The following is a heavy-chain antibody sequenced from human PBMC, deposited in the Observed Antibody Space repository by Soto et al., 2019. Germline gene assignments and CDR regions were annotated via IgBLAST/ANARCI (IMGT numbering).Heavy chain of an antibody. CDR2: INHSGST. J-gene: IGHJ4*02. Sequence: PSETLSLTCAVYGGSFSGYYWSWIRQPPGKGLEWIGEINHSGSTNYNPSLKSRVTISVETSKNQFSLKLSSVTAADTAVYYCARGGIAVAGPLRYYFDYWGQGTLVTVSS. D-gene: IGHD6-19*01. CDR3: ARGGIAVAGPLRYYFDY. CDR1: GGSFSGYY. V-gene: IGHV4-34*01.